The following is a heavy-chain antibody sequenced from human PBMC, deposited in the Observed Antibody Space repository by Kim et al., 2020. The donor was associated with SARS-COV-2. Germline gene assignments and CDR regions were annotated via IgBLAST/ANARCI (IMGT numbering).Heavy chain of an antibody. V-gene: IGHV6-1*01. CDR1: GDSVSSHSAA. CDR2: TYYRSKWYN. D-gene: IGHD3-10*01. Sequence: SQTLSLTCAISGDSVSSHSAAWNWIRQSPSRGLEWLGRTYYRSKWYNDYAVSVKSRVTTNPDTSKNQFSLQLNSVTPEDTAVYYCARGLWFGELLRDYSYCGMDVWGQGTTVTVSS. J-gene: IGHJ6*02. CDR3: ARGLWFGELLRDYSYCGMDV.